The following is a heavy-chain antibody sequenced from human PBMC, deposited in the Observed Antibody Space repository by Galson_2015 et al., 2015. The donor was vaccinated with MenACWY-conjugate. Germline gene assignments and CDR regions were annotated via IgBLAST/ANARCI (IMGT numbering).Heavy chain of an antibody. CDR3: ARHSYVDTARVDDY. D-gene: IGHD5-18*01. CDR1: GGTFSSYA. CDR2: IIPIFGTA. J-gene: IGHJ4*02. Sequence: SVKVSCKASGGTFSSYAISWVRQAPGQGLEWMGGIIPIFGTANYAQKFQGRVTIAADKSTSTAYMELSSLRSEDTAVYYCARHSYVDTARVDDYWGQGTLVTVSS. V-gene: IGHV1-69*06.